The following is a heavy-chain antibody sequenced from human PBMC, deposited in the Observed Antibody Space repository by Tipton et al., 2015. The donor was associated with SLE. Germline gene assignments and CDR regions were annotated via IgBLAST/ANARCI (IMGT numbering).Heavy chain of an antibody. CDR1: GFTFHDYA. J-gene: IGHJ5*02. D-gene: IGHD1-20*01. Sequence: SLRLSCEASGFTFHDYAMSWVRQAPGKGLEWVSGITGSTGTTYYADSVKGRFTISRDNSKNTLYLQMNSLRVEDTAIYYCARGLTGATIIRWFDPWGQGALVTVSS. CDR2: ITGSTGTT. V-gene: IGHV3-23*01. CDR3: ARGLTGATIIRWFDP.